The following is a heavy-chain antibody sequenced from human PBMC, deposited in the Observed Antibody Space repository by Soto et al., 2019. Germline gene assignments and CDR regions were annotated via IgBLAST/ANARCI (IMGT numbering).Heavy chain of an antibody. D-gene: IGHD1-1*01. CDR1: GFIFSTYA. J-gene: IGHJ3*02. CDR3: AKDSTSYNGVYDPFDI. V-gene: IGHV3-23*01. Sequence: EVQLLESGGGLVQPGGSLRLSCEASGFIFSTYAMSWVRQGPGKGLEWVSVIGGEAVSTNCADSVKGRCTVSRDNSKNPVYLQLDSLRDDDTAVYYCAKDSTSYNGVYDPFDIWGRGTMVTVSS. CDR2: IGGEAVST.